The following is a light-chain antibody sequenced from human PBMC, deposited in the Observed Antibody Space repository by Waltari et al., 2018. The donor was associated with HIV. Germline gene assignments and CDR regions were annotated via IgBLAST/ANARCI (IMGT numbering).Light chain of an antibody. CDR1: SSNLGSNY. CDR2: RSN. J-gene: IGLJ3*02. Sequence: QSVLTQPPSASGTPGQRVTISCSGSSSNLGSNYVYWYRQLPGTAPKLLIYRSNRRPSGVPDRFSGSKSGTSASLAISGLRSENEADYYCAAWDASLSVWVFGGGTKLTVL. V-gene: IGLV1-47*01. CDR3: AAWDASLSVWV.